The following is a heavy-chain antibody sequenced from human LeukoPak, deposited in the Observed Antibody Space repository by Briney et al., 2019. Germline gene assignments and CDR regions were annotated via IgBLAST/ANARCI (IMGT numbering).Heavy chain of an antibody. CDR2: ITGTGGST. CDR1: GFTFTSYA. D-gene: IGHD6-19*01. V-gene: IGHV3-23*01. CDR3: AKVRDTRDWYKDAFDI. Sequence: GGSLRLSCAASGFTFTSYAMSWVRQAPGKGLEWVSAITGTGGSTYYAASVEGRFTVSRDNSKNTLYLQMSSLRAEDTAMYYCAKVRDTRDWYKDAFDIWGQGTRATVSS. J-gene: IGHJ3*02.